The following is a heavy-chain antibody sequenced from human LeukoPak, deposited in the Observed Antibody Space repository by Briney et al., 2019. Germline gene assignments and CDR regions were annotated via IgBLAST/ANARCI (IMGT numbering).Heavy chain of an antibody. CDR2: IYYSGST. CDR3: ARVRLGRGYSYGSQLDYFDY. Sequence: SETLSLTCTVSGGSISSSSYYWGWIRQPPGKGLEWIGSIYYSGSTYYNPSLKSRVTISVDTSKNQFSLKLGSVTAADTAVYYCARVRLGRGYSYGSQLDYFDYWGQGTLVTVSS. V-gene: IGHV4-39*07. D-gene: IGHD5-18*01. CDR1: GGSISSSSYY. J-gene: IGHJ4*02.